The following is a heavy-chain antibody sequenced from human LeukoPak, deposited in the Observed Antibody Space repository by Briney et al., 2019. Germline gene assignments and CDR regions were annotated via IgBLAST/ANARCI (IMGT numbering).Heavy chain of an antibody. CDR3: ARASGSYWWFDS. CDR1: GYTFTGYY. J-gene: IGHJ5*01. V-gene: IGHV1-2*02. D-gene: IGHD1-26*01. Sequence: ASVKVSCKASGYTFTGYYMHWVRQAPGQGLEWMRWINPNSGGTNYAQKFQGSVTMTRDTSISTVYMELSRLRSDDTAVYYCARASGSYWWFDSWGQGTLVTVSS. CDR2: INPNSGGT.